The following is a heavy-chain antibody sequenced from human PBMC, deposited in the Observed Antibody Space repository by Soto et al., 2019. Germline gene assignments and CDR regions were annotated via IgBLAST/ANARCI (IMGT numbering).Heavy chain of an antibody. CDR3: ATAEVDY. CDR1: GYTFGNHW. Sequence: EVQLVESGGGLVQPGGSLRLSCAVAGYTFGNHWMHWVRQAPGKGLEWVSRMNSDGGIINYVDSVKGRFTVSRDNAKNTLYLQMNSLRVEDTAVYYCATAEVDYWGPGILVTV. V-gene: IGHV3-74*01. J-gene: IGHJ4*02. CDR2: MNSDGGII.